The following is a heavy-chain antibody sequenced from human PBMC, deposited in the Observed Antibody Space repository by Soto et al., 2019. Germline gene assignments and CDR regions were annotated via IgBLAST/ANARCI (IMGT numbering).Heavy chain of an antibody. CDR2: ISSSGSTI. D-gene: IGHD3-3*01. CDR3: ARGFPFYDFWSGSTPQSYFDY. J-gene: IGHJ4*02. V-gene: IGHV3-48*03. Sequence: GGSLRLSCAPSGFTFSSYEMNWVRQAPGKGLEWLSYISSSGSTIYYADSVKGRFTISRDNAKNSLYLQMNSLRAEDTAVYYCARGFPFYDFWSGSTPQSYFDYWGQGTLVTISS. CDR1: GFTFSSYE.